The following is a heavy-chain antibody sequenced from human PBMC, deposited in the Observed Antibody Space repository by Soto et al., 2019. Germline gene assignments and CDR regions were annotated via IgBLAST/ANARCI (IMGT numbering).Heavy chain of an antibody. CDR2: ISSTTNYI. Sequence: EVQLVESGGGLVKPGGSLRLSCAASGFTFTRDSMNWVRQAPGKGLEWVSSISSTTNYIYYADSMKGRFTVSRDNAKNSVYLEMNSLSAEDTAVYYCARESEDLNSNFDYWGQGTLVTVSS. V-gene: IGHV3-21*01. CDR1: GFTFTRDS. CDR3: ARESEDLNSNFDY. D-gene: IGHD1-1*01. J-gene: IGHJ4*02.